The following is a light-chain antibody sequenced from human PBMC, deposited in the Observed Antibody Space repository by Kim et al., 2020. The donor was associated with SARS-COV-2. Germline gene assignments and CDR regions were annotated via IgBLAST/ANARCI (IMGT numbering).Light chain of an antibody. J-gene: IGKJ4*01. V-gene: IGKV3-15*01. CDR2: GAS. CDR1: YTLGSS. CDR3: QQNCEWPLT. Sequence: VLTQSPATLSVSPGERATLTCRASYTLGSSLAWYQHKPGQAPRLIIHGASTRAPGIPTRFSGSGSGTDFTLTIDSLQSEDFAVYYCQQNCEWPLTFGGGTKLEI.